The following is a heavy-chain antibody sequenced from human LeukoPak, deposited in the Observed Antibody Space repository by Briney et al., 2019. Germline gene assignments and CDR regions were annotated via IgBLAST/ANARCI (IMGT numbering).Heavy chain of an antibody. Sequence: GGSLRLSCAASGFTVSSNYMSWVRQAPGKGLEWVSVIYSGGSTYYADSVKGRFTISRDNFKNTLYLQMNSLRAEDTAVYYCARGVGERSMGYYYYYMDVWGKGTTVTVSS. D-gene: IGHD3-10*01. CDR2: IYSGGST. V-gene: IGHV3-66*02. CDR3: ARGVGERSMGYYYYYMDV. CDR1: GFTVSSNY. J-gene: IGHJ6*03.